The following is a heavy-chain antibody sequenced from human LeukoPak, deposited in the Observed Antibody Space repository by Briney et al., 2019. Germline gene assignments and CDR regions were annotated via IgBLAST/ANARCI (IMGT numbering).Heavy chain of an antibody. CDR2: MNPISGGT. J-gene: IGHJ4*02. D-gene: IGHD2-2*01. CDR3: ARDIRLVPAAREVDY. Sequence: ASVKVSCKASGYTFTDYYMHWVRQAPEQGLEWMGWMNPISGGTIHAQKFQGRVTMTRDTSISTAYMELSSLRYDDTAVYYCARDIRLVPAAREVDYWGQGTLVTVSS. CDR1: GYTFTDYY. V-gene: IGHV1-2*02.